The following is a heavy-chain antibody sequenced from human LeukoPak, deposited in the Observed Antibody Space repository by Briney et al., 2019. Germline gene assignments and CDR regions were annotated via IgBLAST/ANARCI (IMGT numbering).Heavy chain of an antibody. J-gene: IGHJ4*02. V-gene: IGHV3-30*18. CDR3: AKVLGYSSGWYVSGDFDY. Sequence: GGSLSLSCAASGFTFSSYAMHWVRQAPGKGLEWVAVISYDGSNKYYADSVKGRFTISRDNSKNTLYLQMNSLGVEDTAVYYCAKVLGYSSGWYVSGDFDYWGQETLVTVSS. CDR2: ISYDGSNK. D-gene: IGHD6-13*01. CDR1: GFTFSSYA.